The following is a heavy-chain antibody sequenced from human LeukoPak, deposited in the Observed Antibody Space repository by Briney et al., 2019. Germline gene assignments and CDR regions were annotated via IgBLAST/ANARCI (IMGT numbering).Heavy chain of an antibody. CDR2: ISYDGSNK. CDR1: GFTFSSYA. V-gene: IGHV3-30-3*01. D-gene: IGHD3-22*01. CDR3: ARDWACITMIVVVIIGWFGFYYYGMDV. Sequence: GRSLRLSCAASGFTFSSYAMHWVRQAPGKGLEWVAVISYDGSNKYYADSVKGRFTISRDNSKNTLYLQMNSLRAEDTAVYYCARDWACITMIVVVIIGWFGFYYYGMDVWGQGTTVTVSS. J-gene: IGHJ6*02.